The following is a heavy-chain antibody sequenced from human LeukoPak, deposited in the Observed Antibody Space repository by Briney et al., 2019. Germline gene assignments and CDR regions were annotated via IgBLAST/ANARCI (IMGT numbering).Heavy chain of an antibody. V-gene: IGHV4-59*01. Sequence: SETLSLTCTVPGGSISSYYWSWIRQPPGKGLEWIGYIYYSGSTNYNPSLKSRVTISVDTSKNQFSLKLSSVTAADTAVYYCARGVSRPGLGYWGQGTLVTVSS. D-gene: IGHD1-14*01. CDR2: IYYSGST. CDR3: ARGVSRPGLGY. J-gene: IGHJ4*02. CDR1: GGSISSYY.